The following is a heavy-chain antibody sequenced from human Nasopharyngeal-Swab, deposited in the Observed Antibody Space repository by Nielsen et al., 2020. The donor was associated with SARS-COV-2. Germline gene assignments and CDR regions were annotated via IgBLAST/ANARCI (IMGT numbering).Heavy chain of an antibody. V-gene: IGHV3-23*01. Sequence: GSLRLSCAASGFTFSSYAMSWVRQAPGKGLEWVSAISGSGGSPYYADSVKGRFTISIDNSKNTLYLQMNSLRAEDTAVYYCAKDLNSEGYCSSTSCYVLDYYGMDVWGQGTTVTVSS. D-gene: IGHD2-2*01. J-gene: IGHJ6*02. CDR3: AKDLNSEGYCSSTSCYVLDYYGMDV. CDR2: ISGSGGSP. CDR1: GFTFSSYA.